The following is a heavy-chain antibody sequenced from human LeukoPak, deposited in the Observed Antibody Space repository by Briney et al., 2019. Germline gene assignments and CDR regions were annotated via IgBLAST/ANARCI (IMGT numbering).Heavy chain of an antibody. CDR3: ASQAEWVGNWFDP. CDR1: GGSISSYY. D-gene: IGHD3-3*01. J-gene: IGHJ5*02. CDR2: IYTSGST. V-gene: IGHV4-4*09. Sequence: SETLSLTCTVSGGSISSYYWSWIRQPPGKGLEWMGYIYTSGSTNYNPSLKSRVTISVDTSKNQFSLKLSSVTAADTAVYYCASQAEWVGNWFDPWGQGTLVTVS.